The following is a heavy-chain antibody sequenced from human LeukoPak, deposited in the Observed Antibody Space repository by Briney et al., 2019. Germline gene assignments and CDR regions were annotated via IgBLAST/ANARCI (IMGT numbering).Heavy chain of an antibody. J-gene: IGHJ4*02. Sequence: TSETLSLTCTVSGYSISSGYYWGWIRQPPGKGLEWIGSIYHSGSTYYNPSLKSRVTISVDTSKNQFSLKLSSVTAADKAVYYCARDYTFGGVIAPYYFDYWGQGTLVTVSS. D-gene: IGHD3-16*02. CDR3: ARDYTFGGVIAPYYFDY. CDR1: GYSISSGYY. V-gene: IGHV4-38-2*02. CDR2: IYHSGST.